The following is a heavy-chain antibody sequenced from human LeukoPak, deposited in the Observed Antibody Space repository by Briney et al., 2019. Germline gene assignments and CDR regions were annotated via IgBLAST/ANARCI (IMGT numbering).Heavy chain of an antibody. CDR1: GGSISSGDYY. J-gene: IGHJ3*02. CDR2: IYYSAST. V-gene: IGHV4-30-4*08. D-gene: IGHD1-26*01. Sequence: PSETLSLTCTVSGGSISSGDYYWSWIRHPLGKGLEWLGYIYYSASTYYNPSLKSRVTISVDTSKNQFSLKLSSVTAADTAVYYCARGVGLTKPPIWGQGTMVTVSS. CDR3: ARGVGLTKPPI.